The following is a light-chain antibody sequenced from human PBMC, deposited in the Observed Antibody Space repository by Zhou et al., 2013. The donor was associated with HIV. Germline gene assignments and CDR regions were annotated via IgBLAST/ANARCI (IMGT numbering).Light chain of an antibody. V-gene: IGKV1-39*01. CDR1: QSISTS. CDR3: QQSYSTPRT. Sequence: DIQMTQFPSSLSASVGDRVTITCRASQSISTSLNWYQQRPGKPPKLLIYDASNLETGVPSRFSGSGSGTDFTFTISSLQPEDFATYYCQQSYSTPRTFGQGTKLEIK. CDR2: DAS. J-gene: IGKJ2*01.